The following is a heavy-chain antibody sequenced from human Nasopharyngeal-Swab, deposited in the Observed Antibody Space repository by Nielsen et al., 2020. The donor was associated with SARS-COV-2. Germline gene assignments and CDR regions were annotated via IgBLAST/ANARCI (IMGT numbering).Heavy chain of an antibody. CDR2: ISYDGSNK. Sequence: WIRPPPGPGLSWVAVISYDGSNKYYADSVKGRFTISRDNSKNTLYLQMNSLRAEDTAVYYCARTHDSSGYYQRRSYFDYWGQGTLVTVSS. D-gene: IGHD3-22*01. J-gene: IGHJ4*02. V-gene: IGHV3-30*03. CDR3: ARTHDSSGYYQRRSYFDY.